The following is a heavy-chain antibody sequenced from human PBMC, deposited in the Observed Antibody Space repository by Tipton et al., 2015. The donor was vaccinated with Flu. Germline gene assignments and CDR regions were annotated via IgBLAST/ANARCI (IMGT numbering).Heavy chain of an antibody. V-gene: IGHV4-34*01. Sequence: TLSLTRAVYGGSFSGYYWSWIRQPPGKGLEWFGEINHSGSTNYNPSLKSRVTISVDTSKNQFSLKLSSVTAADTAVYYCARRRRGWPTIFGVVADLDYWGQGTLVTVSS. CDR2: INHSGST. J-gene: IGHJ4*02. D-gene: IGHD3-3*01. CDR3: ARRRRGWPTIFGVVADLDY. CDR1: GGSFSGYY.